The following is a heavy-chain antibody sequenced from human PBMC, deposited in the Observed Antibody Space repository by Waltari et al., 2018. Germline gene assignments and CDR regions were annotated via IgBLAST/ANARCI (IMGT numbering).Heavy chain of an antibody. CDR1: GRSSSGSY. CDR3: ARGATYYYDSSGYYRLAGFDY. J-gene: IGHJ4*02. CDR2: INHSGST. V-gene: IGHV4-34*01. D-gene: IGHD3-22*01. Sequence: QVQLQPWGAGLLKPSEPLSLTYPVYGRSSSGSYWHWTPPPPGTGPEWIEEINHSGSTNYNPSLKSRGTISVDTSKNQFSLKLSSVTAADTAVYYCARGATYYYDSSGYYRLAGFDYWGQGTLVTVSS.